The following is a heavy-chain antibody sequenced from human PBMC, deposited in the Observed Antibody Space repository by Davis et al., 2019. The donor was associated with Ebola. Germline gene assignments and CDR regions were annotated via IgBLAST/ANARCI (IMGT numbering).Heavy chain of an antibody. D-gene: IGHD1-26*01. CDR1: GFTFSAYY. CDR2: ISSSGSTR. Sequence: GGSLRLSCAASGFTFSAYYMSWIRQAPGKGLEWVSYISSSGSTRYYADSVKGRFTISRDNAKNSLYPQMNSLRAEDTAIYYCAASVWELLEVGEFDYWGQGTLVTVSS. CDR3: AASVWELLEVGEFDY. V-gene: IGHV3-11*04. J-gene: IGHJ4*02.